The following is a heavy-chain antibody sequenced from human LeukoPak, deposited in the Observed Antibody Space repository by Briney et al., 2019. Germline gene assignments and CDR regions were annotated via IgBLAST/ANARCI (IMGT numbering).Heavy chain of an antibody. D-gene: IGHD3-16*02. CDR1: GFTFSNYW. Sequence: PGGSLRLSCAASGFTFSNYWMSWVRQAPGRGLEWVANIRQDGSEKYYVDSVKGRFTISRDNAKKSLYLQMNSLRADDTAVYYCARDYVWGSDRYTDYWGQGTLVTVSS. CDR3: ARDYVWGSDRYTDY. CDR2: IRQDGSEK. V-gene: IGHV3-7*05. J-gene: IGHJ4*02.